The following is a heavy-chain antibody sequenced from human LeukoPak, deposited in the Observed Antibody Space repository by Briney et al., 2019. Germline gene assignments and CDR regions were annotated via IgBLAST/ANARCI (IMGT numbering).Heavy chain of an antibody. D-gene: IGHD3-22*01. Sequence: ASVKVSCKVSGYTLTELSMHWVRQAPGKGLEWMGGFDPEDGETIYAQKFQGRVTMIEDTSTDTAYMELSSLRSEDTAVYYCATARNYYDSSGYPYWGQGTLVTVSS. J-gene: IGHJ4*02. V-gene: IGHV1-24*01. CDR1: GYTLTELS. CDR3: ATARNYYDSSGYPY. CDR2: FDPEDGET.